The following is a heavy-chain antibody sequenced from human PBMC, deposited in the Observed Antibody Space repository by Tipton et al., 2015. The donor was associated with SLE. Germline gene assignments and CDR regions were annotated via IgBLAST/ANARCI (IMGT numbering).Heavy chain of an antibody. CDR1: GGSISSSDC. CDR2: IQHSGST. CDR3: ARAALVTRTAY. Sequence: GLVKPSGTLSLTCAVSGGSISSSDCWSWVRQPPGKGLEWIGEIQHSGSTNYNPSLKSRVTISLDKSKNQLSLRLSSVTAADTAVYYCARAALVTRTAYWGQGTPVTVSS. J-gene: IGHJ4*02. V-gene: IGHV4-4*02. D-gene: IGHD1-1*01.